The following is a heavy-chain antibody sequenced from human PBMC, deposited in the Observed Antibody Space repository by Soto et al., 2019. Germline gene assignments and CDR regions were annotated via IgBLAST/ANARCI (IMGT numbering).Heavy chain of an antibody. CDR1: CRSISSSSYY. D-gene: IGHD3-3*01. J-gene: IGHJ6*02. V-gene: IGHV4-39*01. Sequence: PSETLSLTCTVSCRSISSSSYYWGWIRQPPGKGLEWIGSIYYSGSTYYNPSLKSRVTISVDTSKNQFSLKLSSVTAADTAVYYCARNGRYDFWSGYDYYGMDVWGQGNTV. CDR3: ARNGRYDFWSGYDYYGMDV. CDR2: IYYSGST.